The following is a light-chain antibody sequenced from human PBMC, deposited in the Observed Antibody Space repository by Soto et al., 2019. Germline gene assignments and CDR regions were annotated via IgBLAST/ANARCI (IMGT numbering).Light chain of an antibody. CDR2: DVT. CDR1: SSDIGGYNY. J-gene: IGLJ1*01. CDR3: SSYTNSRTPHV. Sequence: QSVLTQPASVSGSPGQSITISCTGSSSDIGGYNYVSWYQQHPGKAHKLMLYDVTNRPSGVSNRFSGSKSGNTASLTISGLQAEVEVDYYCSSYTNSRTPHVFGTGTKVTDL. V-gene: IGLV2-14*03.